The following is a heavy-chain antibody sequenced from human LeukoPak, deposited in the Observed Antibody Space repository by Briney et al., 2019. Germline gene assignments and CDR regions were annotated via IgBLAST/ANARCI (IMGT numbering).Heavy chain of an antibody. D-gene: IGHD3-22*01. Sequence: GRSLRLSCAASGFTFYDYAMHWGRQAPGKGLEWVSGISWNSGSIGYADSVKGRFTISRDNAKNSLYLQMNNLRAEDMALYYCAKADSSGYYAAFDIWGQGTMVTVSS. CDR1: GFTFYDYA. J-gene: IGHJ3*02. CDR3: AKADSSGYYAAFDI. V-gene: IGHV3-9*03. CDR2: ISWNSGSI.